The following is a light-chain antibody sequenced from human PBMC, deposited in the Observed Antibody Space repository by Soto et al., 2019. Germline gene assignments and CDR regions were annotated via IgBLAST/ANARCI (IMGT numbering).Light chain of an antibody. CDR3: QHLHSYPLA. CDR1: QGNYSY. Sequence: DIPLTQSPSFLSASVGDRVTITCRASQGNYSYLAWYQQKPGKAPKLLISVASTLQSGVPSRFSGSGSGTEFTLKISSLQPEDFATYYWQHLHSYPLAFGPGTKVDIK. V-gene: IGKV1-9*01. J-gene: IGKJ3*01. CDR2: VAS.